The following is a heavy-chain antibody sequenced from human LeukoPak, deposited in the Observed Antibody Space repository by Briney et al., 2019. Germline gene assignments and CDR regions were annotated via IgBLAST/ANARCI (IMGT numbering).Heavy chain of an antibody. CDR3: LAGYYYYYMDV. CDR2: INTHGSST. CDR1: GFAFSHYW. V-gene: IGHV3-74*01. J-gene: IGHJ6*03. Sequence: GGSQRLLCTASGFAFSHYWVHGARQARGKALVWVARINTHGSSTNYADSVEGRFTISRDNAKNTLYLQMTSLSAEDTAVYYALAGYYYYYMDVWGKGTTVTVSS. D-gene: IGHD6-13*01.